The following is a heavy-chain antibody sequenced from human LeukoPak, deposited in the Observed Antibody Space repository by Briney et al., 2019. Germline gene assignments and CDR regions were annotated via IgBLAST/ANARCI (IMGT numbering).Heavy chain of an antibody. CDR3: ARERMARIRGRWYFDY. J-gene: IGHJ4*02. V-gene: IGHV4-34*01. Sequence: PSETLSLTRAVYGGSFSGYYWSWIRQPPGKGLEWIGEINHSGSTNYNPSLKSRVTISVDTSKNQFSLKLSSVTAADTAVYYCARERMARIRGRWYFDYWGQGTLVSVSS. CDR2: INHSGST. CDR1: GGSFSGYY. D-gene: IGHD5-24*01.